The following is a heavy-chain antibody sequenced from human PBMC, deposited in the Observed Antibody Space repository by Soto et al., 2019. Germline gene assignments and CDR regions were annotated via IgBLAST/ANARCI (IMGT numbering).Heavy chain of an antibody. CDR3: ARAWFGDFVYYFDY. CDR1: GYTFTNYA. Sequence: QVQLVQSGAEVKKPGASVKVSCKASGYTFTNYAISWVRQAPGQGLEWMGWISAYNGNTNYAQKLQGRVTMTTETSTSSASMELRSLRSDDTAVYYCARAWFGDFVYYFDYWGQGTLVTVSS. V-gene: IGHV1-18*01. J-gene: IGHJ4*02. D-gene: IGHD3-10*01. CDR2: ISAYNGNT.